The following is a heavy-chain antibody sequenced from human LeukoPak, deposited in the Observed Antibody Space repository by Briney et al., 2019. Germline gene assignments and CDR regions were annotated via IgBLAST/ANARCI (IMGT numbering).Heavy chain of an antibody. CDR2: IYHSGTS. J-gene: IGHJ4*02. CDR1: GYSISSGFY. V-gene: IGHV4-38-2*02. Sequence: SETLSLTCTVSGYSISSGFYWGWIRQPPGKGLEWIGSIYHSGTSYYNPSLKSRVTISVDTSKNQFSLKLSSVTAADTAVYYCARSHPVYFDYWGQGTLVTVSS. CDR3: ARSHPVYFDY.